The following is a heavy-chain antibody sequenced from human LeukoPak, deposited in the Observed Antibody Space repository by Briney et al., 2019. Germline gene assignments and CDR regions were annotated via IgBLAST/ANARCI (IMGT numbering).Heavy chain of an antibody. V-gene: IGHV4-34*01. CDR2: INHSGST. D-gene: IGHD2-21*01. J-gene: IGHJ4*02. Sequence: SETLSLTCAVYGGSFSGYYWSWIRQPPGKGLERIGEINHSGSTNYNPSLKSRVTISVDTSKNQFSLKLSSVTAADTAVYCCARRGIRAPPDYWGQGTLVTVSS. CDR3: ARRGIRAPPDY. CDR1: GGSFSGYY.